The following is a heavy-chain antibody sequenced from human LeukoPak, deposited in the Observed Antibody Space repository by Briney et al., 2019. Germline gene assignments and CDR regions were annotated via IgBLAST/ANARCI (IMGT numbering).Heavy chain of an antibody. CDR3: AREDYNFP. J-gene: IGHJ5*02. CDR2: IYTTGFT. D-gene: IGHD3-3*01. Sequence: SQTLSLTCTVSGGSFSSPNYYWSWIRQPAGKGLEWIGRIYTTGFTNYHPSLKSRVTVSIDTSKNQFYLKLTSVTAADTAVYYCAREDYNFPWGQGTLVTVSS. CDR1: GGSFSSPNYY. V-gene: IGHV4-61*02.